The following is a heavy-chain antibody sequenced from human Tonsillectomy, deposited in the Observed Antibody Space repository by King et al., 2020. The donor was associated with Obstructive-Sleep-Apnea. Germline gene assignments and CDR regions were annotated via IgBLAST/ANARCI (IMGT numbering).Heavy chain of an antibody. V-gene: IGHV3-7*03. CDR1: GFIFSTYW. J-gene: IGHJ3*02. D-gene: IGHD6-13*01. CDR3: ASGLYGSGWYGAFDI. CDR2: IKHDGTEK. Sequence: VQLVESGGDLVQPGESLTLSCVTSGFIFSTYWMSWVRQAPGKGLQWGANIKHDGTEKYYVDSVRGRFTISRDNAKNSLYLEMNSLRAEDTAVYYCASGLYGSGWYGAFDIWGQGTMVTVSS.